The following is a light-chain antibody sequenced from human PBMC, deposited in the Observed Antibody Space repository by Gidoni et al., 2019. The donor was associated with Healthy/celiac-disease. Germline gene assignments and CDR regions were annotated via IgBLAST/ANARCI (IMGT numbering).Light chain of an antibody. J-gene: IGKJ1*01. CDR3: QQYGSFDWT. CDR1: QSVTSIY. CDR2: GAS. V-gene: IGKV3-20*01. Sequence: EIVLTQSPGTLSLSPGERATLSCRASQSVTSIYLAWYQQKPGQAPRLLIYGASNRATGIPDRFSGGGSGKDFTLTISRLEPEDFAVYYCQQYGSFDWTFGQGTKVEIK.